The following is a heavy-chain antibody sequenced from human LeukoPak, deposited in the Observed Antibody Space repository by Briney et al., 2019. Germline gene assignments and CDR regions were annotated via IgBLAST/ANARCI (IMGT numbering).Heavy chain of an antibody. CDR2: INPNSGGT. CDR3: ARDLGSSSYNWFDP. J-gene: IGHJ5*02. V-gene: IGHV1-2*02. CDR1: GYTFTGYY. Sequence: ASVKVSCKASGYTFTGYYMHWVRQAPGQGLEWMGWINPNSGGTNYAQKFQGRVTMTRDTSISTAHMELSRLRSDDTAVYYCARDLGSSSYNWFDPWGQGTLVTVSS. D-gene: IGHD6-6*01.